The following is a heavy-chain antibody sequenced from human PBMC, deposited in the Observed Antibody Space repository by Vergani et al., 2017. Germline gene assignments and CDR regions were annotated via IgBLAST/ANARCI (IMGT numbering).Heavy chain of an antibody. Sequence: QVQLQESGPGLVKASETLSLTCTVSGDSIISRSYYWGWIRQPPGKGLEWIGRIYNSGNGDSSSSLKSRVTISADTSKNQFSLRLTSVTAADTAVYYCASGKYYSDSTSHFRGRYFDVWGRGTLVTVPS. D-gene: IGHD3-16*01. CDR3: ASGKYYSDSTSHFRGRYFDV. CDR1: GDSIISRSYY. CDR2: IYNSGNG. V-gene: IGHV4-39*01. J-gene: IGHJ2*01.